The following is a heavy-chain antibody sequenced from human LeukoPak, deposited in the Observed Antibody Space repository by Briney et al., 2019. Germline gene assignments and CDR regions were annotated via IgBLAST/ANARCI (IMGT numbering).Heavy chain of an antibody. CDR3: AKDDYGDSDY. Sequence: GGSLRLSCAASGFTFGSYAMSWVRQAPGKGLEWVSAISGSGGSKYYADSVKGRFTISRDNSKNTLYLQMNSLRAEDTAVYYCAKDDYGDSDYWGQGTLVTVSS. D-gene: IGHD4-17*01. J-gene: IGHJ4*02. V-gene: IGHV3-23*01. CDR2: ISGSGGSK. CDR1: GFTFGSYA.